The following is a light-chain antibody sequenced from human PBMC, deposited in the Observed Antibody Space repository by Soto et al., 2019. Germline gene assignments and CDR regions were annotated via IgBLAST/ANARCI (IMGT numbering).Light chain of an antibody. Sequence: EIVLTQSPGTLSLSPGERATLSCRASQSVISDYLAWYQHRPGQAPRLLIYGASSRDTGIPDRFSGSGSGTDFTLTISRLEPEDFAVYYCQQYGSSPETFGQGTKLEIK. CDR3: QQYGSSPET. CDR2: GAS. V-gene: IGKV3-20*01. CDR1: QSVISDY. J-gene: IGKJ2*01.